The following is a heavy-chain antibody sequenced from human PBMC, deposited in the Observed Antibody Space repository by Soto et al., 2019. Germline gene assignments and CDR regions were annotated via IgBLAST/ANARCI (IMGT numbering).Heavy chain of an antibody. CDR3: ARDLEVVVVPAATGWDY. V-gene: IGHV1-46*03. Sequence: ASVKVSCKASGYTFTSYYMHWVRQAPGQGLEWMGIINPSGGSTSYAQKFQGRVTMTRDTSTSTVYMELSSPRSEDTAVYYCARDLEVVVVPAATGWDYWGQGTLVTVSS. CDR2: INPSGGST. D-gene: IGHD2-2*01. CDR1: GYTFTSYY. J-gene: IGHJ4*02.